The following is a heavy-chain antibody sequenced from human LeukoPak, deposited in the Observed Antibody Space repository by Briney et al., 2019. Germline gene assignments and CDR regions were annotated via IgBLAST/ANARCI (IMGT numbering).Heavy chain of an antibody. CDR2: INHSGST. J-gene: IGHJ5*02. V-gene: IGHV4-34*01. CDR1: GGSFSGYY. D-gene: IGHD2-15*01. CDR3: ARGRFGSP. Sequence: SETLSLTCAVYGGSFSGYYWSWIRQPPGKGLEWIGEINHSGSTNYNPSLKSRVTISVDTSRNQFSLKLSSVTAADTAVYYCARGRFGSPWGQGTLVTVSS.